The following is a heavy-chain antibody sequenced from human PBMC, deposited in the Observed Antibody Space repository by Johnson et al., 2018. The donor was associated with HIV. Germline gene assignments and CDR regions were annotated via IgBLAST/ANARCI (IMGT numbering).Heavy chain of an antibody. CDR1: GFPFSSFW. CDR2: INQDGSEK. J-gene: IGHJ3*02. V-gene: IGHV3-7*03. Sequence: MLLVESGGGLVQPGGSLRLSCVVSGFPFSSFWMHWVRQTPGKGLEWVANINQDGSEKYYVDSVKGRFTISRDNAKNSLYLQMNSLRAEDTAVYYCARDGSQLADAFDIWGQGTMVTVSS. CDR3: ARDGSQLADAFDI. D-gene: IGHD6-6*01.